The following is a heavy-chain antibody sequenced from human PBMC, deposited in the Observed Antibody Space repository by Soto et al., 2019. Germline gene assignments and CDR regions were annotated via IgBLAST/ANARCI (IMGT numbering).Heavy chain of an antibody. J-gene: IGHJ4*02. Sequence: VQLVQSGAEVKKPGESLKISCKGFGYSFPTYWIGWVRQMPGKGLEWMGIIYPGDSDTRYSPSFRGQVTISVDKSINTAYLQWSSLKASDTAMYYCARPRTYCTDTSCYEFDYWGQGTLVTVSS. V-gene: IGHV5-51*03. D-gene: IGHD2-2*01. CDR2: IYPGDSDT. CDR1: GYSFPTYW. CDR3: ARPRTYCTDTSCYEFDY.